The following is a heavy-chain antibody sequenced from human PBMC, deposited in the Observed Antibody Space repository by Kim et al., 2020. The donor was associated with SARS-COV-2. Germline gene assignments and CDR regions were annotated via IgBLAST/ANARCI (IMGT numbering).Heavy chain of an antibody. V-gene: IGHV1-18*01. CDR1: GYTFTSYG. CDR3: ATSAVAGTFHWFDP. D-gene: IGHD6-19*01. Sequence: ASVKVSCKPSGYTFTSYGISWVRQAPGQGLEWMGWISAYNGNTNYAQKLQGRVTMTTDTSTSTAYMELRSLRSDDTAVYYCATSAVAGTFHWFDPWGQGTLVTVSS. CDR2: ISAYNGNT. J-gene: IGHJ5*02.